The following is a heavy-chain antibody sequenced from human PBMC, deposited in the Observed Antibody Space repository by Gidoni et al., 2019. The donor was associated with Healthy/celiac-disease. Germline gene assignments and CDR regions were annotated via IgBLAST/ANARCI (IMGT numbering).Heavy chain of an antibody. J-gene: IGHJ5*02. Sequence: QVQLQQWGAGLLKPSETLSLTCAVYGGSFSGYYWSWIRQPPGKGLEWIGEINHSGSTNYNPSLKSRVTISVDTSKNQFSLKLSSVTAADTAVYYCARESEVVAATREYWFDPWGQGTLVTVSS. CDR1: GGSFSGYY. CDR3: ARESEVVAATREYWFDP. D-gene: IGHD2-15*01. CDR2: INHSGST. V-gene: IGHV4-34*01.